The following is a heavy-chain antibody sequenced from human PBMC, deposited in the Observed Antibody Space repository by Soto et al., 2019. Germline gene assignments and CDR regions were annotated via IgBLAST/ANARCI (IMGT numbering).Heavy chain of an antibody. CDR1: GGTLSSYA. CDR3: ASRSPNSSELDY. D-gene: IGHD6-25*01. Sequence: SVKVSCKASGGTLSSYAISWVRQAPGQGLEWMGGIIPIFGTANYAQKFQGRVTITADESTSTAYMELSSLRSEDTAVYYCASRSPNSSELDYWGQGTLVTVSS. CDR2: IIPIFGTA. V-gene: IGHV1-69*13. J-gene: IGHJ4*02.